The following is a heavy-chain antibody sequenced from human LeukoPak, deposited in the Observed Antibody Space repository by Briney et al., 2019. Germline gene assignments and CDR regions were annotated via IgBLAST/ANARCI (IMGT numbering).Heavy chain of an antibody. CDR3: ARDRADYGDYQYIDY. V-gene: IGHV3-74*01. D-gene: IGHD4-17*01. CDR2: INSDGSST. CDR1: GFTFSSYW. Sequence: GGSLRLSCAASGFTFSSYWMHWVRQAPGKGQVWVLRINSDGSSTNYADSVKGRFTISRDDAKNTLYLQMNSLRAEDTAVYYCARDRADYGDYQYIDYWGQGTLVTVSS. J-gene: IGHJ4*02.